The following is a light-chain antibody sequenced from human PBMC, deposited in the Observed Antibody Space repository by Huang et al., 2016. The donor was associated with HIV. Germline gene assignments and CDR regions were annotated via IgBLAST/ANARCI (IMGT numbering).Light chain of an antibody. J-gene: IGKJ4*01. CDR3: QQFSSYSPLT. V-gene: IGKV1-9*01. Sequence: IQLTQSPSSLSASVGDRVTITCRASQGISNSLVWYQQKPGRAPKLLIYAASTLQSGVTSRFSGSGSGTDFTLTISSMQPEDSATYYCQQFSSYSPLTFGGGTKVEIK. CDR1: QGISNS. CDR2: AAS.